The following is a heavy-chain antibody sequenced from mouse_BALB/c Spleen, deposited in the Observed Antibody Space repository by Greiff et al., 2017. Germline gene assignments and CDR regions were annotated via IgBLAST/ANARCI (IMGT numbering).Heavy chain of an antibody. CDR3: ARASYGYEYYFDY. CDR2: ISNLAYSI. D-gene: IGHD2-2*01. J-gene: IGHJ2*01. Sequence: EVQLQESGGGLVQPGGSRKLSCAASGFTFSDYGMAWVRQAPGKGPEWVAFISNLAYSIYYADTVTGRFTISRENAKNTLYLEMSSLRSEDTAMYYCARASYGYEYYFDYWGQGTTLTVSS. V-gene: IGHV5-15*02. CDR1: GFTFSDYG.